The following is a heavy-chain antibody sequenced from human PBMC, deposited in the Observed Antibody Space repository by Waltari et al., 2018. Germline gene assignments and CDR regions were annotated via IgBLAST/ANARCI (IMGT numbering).Heavy chain of an antibody. J-gene: IGHJ4*02. CDR2: ISYDGTNN. V-gene: IGHV3-30*13. Sequence: QVQLVESGGGVVQPGGSLRVSCEASGFTFSSYGMHWVRQAPGKGLEWVALISYDGTNNYYADSVKGRFTISRDDSKNMLSLQMNSLKTEDTAVYYCSWFSSTYSRTFWGQGTLVTVSS. D-gene: IGHD2-2*01. CDR3: SWFSSTYSRTF. CDR1: GFTFSSYG.